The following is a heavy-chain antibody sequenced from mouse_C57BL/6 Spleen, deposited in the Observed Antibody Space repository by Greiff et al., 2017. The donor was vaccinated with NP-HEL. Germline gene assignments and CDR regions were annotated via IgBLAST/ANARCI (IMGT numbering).Heavy chain of an antibody. D-gene: IGHD1-1*01. CDR2: INYDGSST. CDR3: ARGTTVVPDWYFDV. V-gene: IGHV5-16*01. Sequence: DVMLVESEGGLVQPGSSMKLSCTASGFTFSDYYMAWVRQVPEKGLEWVANINYDGSSTYYLDSLKSRFIISRDNAKNILYLQMSSLKSEDTATYYCARGTTVVPDWYFDVWGTGTTVTVSS. J-gene: IGHJ1*03. CDR1: GFTFSDYY.